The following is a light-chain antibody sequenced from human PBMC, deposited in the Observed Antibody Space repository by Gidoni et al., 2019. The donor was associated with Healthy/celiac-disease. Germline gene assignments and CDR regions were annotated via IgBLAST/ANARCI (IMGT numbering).Light chain of an antibody. CDR1: PSVGSSY. CDR2: GAS. Sequence: EIVLTPSPGTLSLSPGERATLSCRASPSVGSSYLAWYQQKPGKAPRLLIYGASSRATGIPDRFSGSGSGTDFTLTISRLEPEDFAVYYCQQYGSSLPSQNFGGGTKVEIK. J-gene: IGKJ4*01. CDR3: QQYGSSLPSQN. V-gene: IGKV3-20*01.